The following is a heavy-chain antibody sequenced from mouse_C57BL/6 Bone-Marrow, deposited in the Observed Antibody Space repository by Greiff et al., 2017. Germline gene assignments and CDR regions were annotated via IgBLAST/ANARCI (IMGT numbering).Heavy chain of an antibody. CDR1: GYSFTDYY. J-gene: IGHJ1*03. CDR3: AGGGLRRRDWYFDD. V-gene: IGHV1-39*01. D-gene: IGHD2-2*01. CDR2: INPNYGTT. Sequence: QLQQSGPELVKPGASVKISCKASGYSFTDYYMNWVKQSNGKSLEWIGVINPNYGTTSYNQKFKGKATLTVDQSSSTAYMQRNSLTSEDSAVYDCAGGGLRRRDWYFDDWGTGTTVTVSS.